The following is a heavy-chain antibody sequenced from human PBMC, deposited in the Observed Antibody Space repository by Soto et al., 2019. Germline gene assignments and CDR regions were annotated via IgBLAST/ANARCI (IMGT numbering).Heavy chain of an antibody. CDR3: ARERGPQCGDFRCSSRGNFDF. Sequence: QVQLVQSGAEVKEPGASVKVSCKASGYSFSDYGISWVRQAPGQGLEWMGWISGHSGNTNYAQKFKGRVTLTTDTSTSTVYMEVRSLRSDDTALYYCARERGPQCGDFRCSSRGNFDFWGQGTLVTVAS. J-gene: IGHJ4*02. D-gene: IGHD2-21*01. V-gene: IGHV1-18*01. CDR1: GYSFSDYG. CDR2: ISGHSGNT.